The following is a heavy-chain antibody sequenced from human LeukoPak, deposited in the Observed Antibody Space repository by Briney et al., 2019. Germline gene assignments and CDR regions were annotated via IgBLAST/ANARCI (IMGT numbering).Heavy chain of an antibody. D-gene: IGHD6-19*01. Sequence: GGSLRLSCAASGFTFSSYWMSWVRQAPGKGLEWVANIKQDGSEKYYVDSVKGRFTISRDNAKNSLYLQMNSLRAEDTAVYYCARVAGLAGTGDFDYWGQGTLVTVSS. V-gene: IGHV3-7*01. CDR3: ARVAGLAGTGDFDY. CDR1: GFTFSSYW. J-gene: IGHJ4*02. CDR2: IKQDGSEK.